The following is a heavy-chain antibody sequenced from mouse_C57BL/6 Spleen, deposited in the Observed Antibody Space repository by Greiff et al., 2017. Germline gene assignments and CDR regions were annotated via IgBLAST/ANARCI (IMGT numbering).Heavy chain of an antibody. V-gene: IGHV2-6-1*01. Sequence: QVQLKESGPGLVAPSQSLTITCTVSGFSLTSYGVHWVRQPPGQGLEWLVVIWSDGSTTYNSAHKSRLSISKDNSKRQVFLKMNSLQTDDTAMYYCARHDYYGYWGTSMDYWGQGTSVTVSS. CDR1: GFSLTSYG. D-gene: IGHD2-3*01. CDR3: ARHDYYGYWGTSMDY. CDR2: IWSDGST. J-gene: IGHJ4*01.